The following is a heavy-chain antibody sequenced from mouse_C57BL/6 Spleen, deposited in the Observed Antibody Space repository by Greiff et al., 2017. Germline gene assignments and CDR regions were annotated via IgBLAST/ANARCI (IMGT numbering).Heavy chain of an antibody. V-gene: IGHV1-81*01. Sequence: VMLVESGAELARPGASVKLSCKASGYTFTSYGISWVKQRTGQGLEWIGEIYPRSGNTYYNEKFKGKATLTADKSSSTAYMELRSLTSEDSAVYFCARSSGYYAMDYWGQGTSVTVSS. CDR3: ARSSGYYAMDY. J-gene: IGHJ4*01. D-gene: IGHD6-1*01. CDR2: IYPRSGNT. CDR1: GYTFTSYG.